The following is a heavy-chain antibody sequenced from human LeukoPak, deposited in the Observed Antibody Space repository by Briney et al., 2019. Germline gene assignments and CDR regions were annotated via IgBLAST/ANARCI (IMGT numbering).Heavy chain of an antibody. CDR1: GFTFSSYW. Sequence: PGGSLRLSCAASGFTFSSYWMHWVRQAPGKGLVWVSRISTDGSSTSYADSVKGRFTISRDNAKNSLYLQMNSLRAEDTAVYYCARALEYQLTYFDYWGQGTLVTVSS. J-gene: IGHJ4*02. D-gene: IGHD2-2*01. CDR3: ARALEYQLTYFDY. CDR2: ISTDGSST. V-gene: IGHV3-74*01.